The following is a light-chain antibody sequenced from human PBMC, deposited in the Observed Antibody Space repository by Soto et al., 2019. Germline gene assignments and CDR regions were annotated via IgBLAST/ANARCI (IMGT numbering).Light chain of an antibody. CDR1: QSVSSY. V-gene: IGKV3-11*01. J-gene: IGKJ4*01. Sequence: EIVLTQYTDTLSLSPGERATLSCRASQSVSSYLAWYQQKPGQAPRLLIYDASNRATGIPARFSGSGSGTDFTLTISCLEPEDFAVYSCQQRSNWLTFAGRSKVDIK. CDR2: DAS. CDR3: QQRSNWLT.